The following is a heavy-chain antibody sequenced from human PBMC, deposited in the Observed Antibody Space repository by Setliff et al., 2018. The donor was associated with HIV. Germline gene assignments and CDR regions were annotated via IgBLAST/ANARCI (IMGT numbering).Heavy chain of an antibody. D-gene: IGHD2-15*01. CDR1: GFTFSSYV. V-gene: IGHV3-23*01. Sequence: GGSLRLSCAASGFTFSSYVMSWVRQAPGKGLEWVSAISGSGGSTYYADSVKGRFTISRDNSKNTLYLQMNSLRAEDTAVYYCAKTLPTLYPPHDYYFAMDVWGQGTTVTVSS. CDR2: ISGSGGST. CDR3: AKTLPTLYPPHDYYFAMDV. J-gene: IGHJ6*02.